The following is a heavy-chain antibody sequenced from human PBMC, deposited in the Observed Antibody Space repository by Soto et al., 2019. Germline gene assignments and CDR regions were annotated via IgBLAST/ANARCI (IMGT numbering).Heavy chain of an antibody. V-gene: IGHV3-33*01. J-gene: IGHJ4*02. Sequence: LRLSCAASGFTFSSYGMHWVRQAPGKGLEWVAVIWYDGSNKYYADSVKGRFTISRDNSKNTLYLQMNSLRAEDTAVYYCAREQRVAVAGNVDYWGQGTLVTVSS. CDR2: IWYDGSNK. CDR3: AREQRVAVAGNVDY. D-gene: IGHD6-19*01. CDR1: GFTFSSYG.